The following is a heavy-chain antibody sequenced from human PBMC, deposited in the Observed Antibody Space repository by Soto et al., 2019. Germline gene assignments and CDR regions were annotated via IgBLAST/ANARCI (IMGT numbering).Heavy chain of an antibody. CDR3: ARDQRGYSGYDCNFDY. Sequence: ASVKVSCKASGYTFTSYGISWVRQAPGQGLEWMGWISAYNGNTNYAQKLQGRVTMTTDTSTSTAYMELRSLRSDDTAVYYCARDQRGYSGYDCNFDYWGQGTLVTVSS. J-gene: IGHJ4*02. D-gene: IGHD5-12*01. V-gene: IGHV1-18*01. CDR1: GYTFTSYG. CDR2: ISAYNGNT.